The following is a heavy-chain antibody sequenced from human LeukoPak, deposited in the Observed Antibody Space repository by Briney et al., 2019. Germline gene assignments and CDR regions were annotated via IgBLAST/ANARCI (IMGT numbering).Heavy chain of an antibody. V-gene: IGHV3-30-3*01. Sequence: QPGRSLRLSCAASGFTFSSYAMHWVRQAPGKGLEWVAVISYDGSNKYYADSVKGRFTISRDNSKNKLYLQMNSLRVEDTAVYYCAGGGYFDNWGQETLVTVSS. D-gene: IGHD3-16*01. CDR1: GFTFSSYA. CDR2: ISYDGSNK. CDR3: AGGGYFDN. J-gene: IGHJ4*02.